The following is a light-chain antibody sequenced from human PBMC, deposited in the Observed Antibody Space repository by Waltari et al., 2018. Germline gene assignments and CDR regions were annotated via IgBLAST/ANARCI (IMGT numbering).Light chain of an antibody. CDR3: QQLNSYQWT. J-gene: IGKJ1*01. Sequence: IQLTQSPSSLSSSVGDRVTITCRGSQGISNYLAGYQQKPGKAPKLLIYAASTLQSGVPSRFSGSGSGTDFTLTISSLQPEDFATYYCQQLNSYQWTFGQGTKVEIK. V-gene: IGKV1-9*01. CDR2: AAS. CDR1: QGISNY.